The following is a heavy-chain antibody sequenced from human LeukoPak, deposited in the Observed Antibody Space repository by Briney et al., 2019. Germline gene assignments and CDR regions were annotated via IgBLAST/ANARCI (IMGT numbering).Heavy chain of an antibody. CDR3: AKDPSGYSKEGTHFDY. CDR1: GFTFSSYG. Sequence: GGSLRLSCAASGFTFSSYGMHWVRQAPGKGLEWVAFIRYDGSNKYYADSVKGRFTISRDNSKNTLYLQMNSLRAEDTAVYYCAKDPSGYSKEGTHFDYWGQGTLVTVSS. D-gene: IGHD4-11*01. CDR2: IRYDGSNK. V-gene: IGHV3-30*02. J-gene: IGHJ4*02.